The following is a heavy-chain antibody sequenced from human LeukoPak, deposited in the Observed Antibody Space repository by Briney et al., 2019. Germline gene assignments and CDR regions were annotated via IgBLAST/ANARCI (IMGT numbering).Heavy chain of an antibody. Sequence: SETLSLTCTVSGGSISSSSYYWGWIRQPPGKGLEWIGCIYYSGSTYYNPSLKSRVTISVDTSKNQFSLKLSSVTAADTAVYYCARDRVLWYYYYYMDVWGKGTTVTVSS. V-gene: IGHV4-39*07. CDR3: ARDRVLWYYYYYMDV. CDR1: GGSISSSSYY. J-gene: IGHJ6*03. CDR2: IYYSGST.